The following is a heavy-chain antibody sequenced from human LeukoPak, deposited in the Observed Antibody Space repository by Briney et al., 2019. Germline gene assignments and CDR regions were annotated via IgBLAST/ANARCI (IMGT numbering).Heavy chain of an antibody. D-gene: IGHD6-13*01. V-gene: IGHV4-59*12. CDR1: GDSIHNDY. CDR2: IYYRGRGTT. Sequence: SETLSLICTVSGDSIHNDYWGWIRQSPGKGLEWIAYIYYRGRGTTGYNPSLESRVTISVDTSKSQFSLRLTSVTAADTAVYYCARDYGVAAASDYWGQGTLVTVSS. CDR3: ARDYGVAAASDY. J-gene: IGHJ4*02.